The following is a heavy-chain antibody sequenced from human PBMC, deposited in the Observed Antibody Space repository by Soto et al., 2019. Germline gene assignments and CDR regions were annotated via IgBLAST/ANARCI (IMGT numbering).Heavy chain of an antibody. CDR3: ARGPGWFGEFRGFDY. CDR2: IYYSGST. J-gene: IGHJ4*02. V-gene: IGHV4-30-4*01. D-gene: IGHD3-10*01. Sequence: SETLSLTCTVSGGSISSGDYYGSWIRQPPGKGLEWIGYIYYSGSTYYNPPLKSRVTISVDTSKNQFSLKLSSVTAADTAVYYCARGPGWFGEFRGFDYWGQGTLVTVSS. CDR1: GGSISSGDYY.